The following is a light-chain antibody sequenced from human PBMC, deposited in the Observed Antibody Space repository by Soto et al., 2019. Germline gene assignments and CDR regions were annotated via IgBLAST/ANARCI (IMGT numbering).Light chain of an antibody. CDR1: SGHSTYT. Sequence: QAVLTQSSSASASLGSSVKITCTLSSGHSTYTMAWHQQQPGKAPRYLMKVERSGRNNKGSGVPDRFSGSSSGADRYLTISNLQSEDEADYYCETWDSNTHAVFGGGTKVTVL. CDR2: VERSGRN. J-gene: IGLJ3*02. CDR3: ETWDSNTHAV. V-gene: IGLV4-60*03.